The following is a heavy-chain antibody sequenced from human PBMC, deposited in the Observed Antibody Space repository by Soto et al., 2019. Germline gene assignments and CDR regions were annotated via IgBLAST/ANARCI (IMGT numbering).Heavy chain of an antibody. J-gene: IGHJ5*02. Sequence: EVQLVESGGGLVQPSRSLRLSCAASGFTFNDFAMHWVRQAPGKGLEWVASIDWNGANIAYAASVEGRFTISRDNVKNSLFLQMNSLRAEATAFYFCARDSGIVAAGRFSFDPRGQGTLVTVSS. CDR1: GFTFNDFA. CDR3: ARDSGIVAAGRFSFDP. D-gene: IGHD6-13*01. CDR2: IDWNGANI. V-gene: IGHV3-9*01.